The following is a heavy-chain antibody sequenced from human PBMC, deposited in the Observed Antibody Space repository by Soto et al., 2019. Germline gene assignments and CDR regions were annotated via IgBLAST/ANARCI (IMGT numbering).Heavy chain of an antibody. D-gene: IGHD5-12*01. V-gene: IGHV4-59*01. CDR2: IYYSGST. CDR1: GGSISSYY. Sequence: QVQLQESGPGLVKPSETLSLTCTVSGGSISSYYWSWIRQPPGKGLEWIGYIYYSGSTNYNPSLKSRVTISVDTSKNQFSLKLSSVTAADTAVYYCARGRDGYYYFDYWGQGALVTVSS. J-gene: IGHJ4*02. CDR3: ARGRDGYYYFDY.